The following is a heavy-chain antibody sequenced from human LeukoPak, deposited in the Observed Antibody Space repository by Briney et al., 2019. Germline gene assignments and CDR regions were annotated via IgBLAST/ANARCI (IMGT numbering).Heavy chain of an antibody. Sequence: PSETLSLTCTVSGGSISSSSYYWGWIRQPPGKGLEWIGSIYYSGSTYYNPSLKSRVTISVDTSKNQFSLKLSSVTAADTAVYYCARVSREVPAADLYYYYYMDVWGKGTTVTISS. CDR3: ARVSREVPAADLYYYYYMDV. D-gene: IGHD2-2*01. CDR2: IYYSGST. CDR1: GGSISSSSYY. J-gene: IGHJ6*03. V-gene: IGHV4-39*07.